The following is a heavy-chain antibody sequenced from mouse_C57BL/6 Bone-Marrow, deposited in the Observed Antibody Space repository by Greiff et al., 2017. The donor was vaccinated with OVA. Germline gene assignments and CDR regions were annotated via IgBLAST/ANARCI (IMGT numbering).Heavy chain of an antibody. CDR3: ARRGYYDYDVEAY. CDR2: IYPRSGNT. D-gene: IGHD2-4*01. Sequence: VKLQHSGAELARPGASVKLSCKASGYTFTSYGISWVKQRTGQGLEWIGEIYPRSGNTYYNEKFKGKATLTADKSSSTAYMELRSLTSEDSAVYFCARRGYYDYDVEAYWGQGTLVTVSA. V-gene: IGHV1-81*01. CDR1: GYTFTSYG. J-gene: IGHJ3*01.